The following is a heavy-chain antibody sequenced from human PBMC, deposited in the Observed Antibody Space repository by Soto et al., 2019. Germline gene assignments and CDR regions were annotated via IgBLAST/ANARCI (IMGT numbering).Heavy chain of an antibody. CDR2: ISPHNGNT. J-gene: IGHJ4*02. CDR3: ARDTGNSFDY. Sequence: HVQLVQSGGELKKPGASVKVSYNTSGYTFNTYFITWVRQAPGQGLEWMGWISPHNGNTNYAEKFQGRVTMTADTITKTADMELRNLRMDDTAVYYCARDTGNSFDYWGQGTPVTVSS. CDR1: GYTFNTYF. V-gene: IGHV1-18*01.